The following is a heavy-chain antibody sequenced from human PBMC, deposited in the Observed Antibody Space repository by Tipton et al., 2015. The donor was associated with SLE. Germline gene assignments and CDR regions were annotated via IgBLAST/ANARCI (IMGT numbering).Heavy chain of an antibody. CDR3: AREASSSWYYFDY. D-gene: IGHD6-13*01. V-gene: IGHV4-4*08. CDR1: GGSISSYY. Sequence: TLSLTCTVSGGSISSYYWSWIRQPPGKGLEWIGYIYTSGSTNYNPSLKSRVTISVDTSKNQFSLKLSSVTAADTAVYYCAREASSSWYYFDYWGQGALVTVSS. CDR2: IYTSGST. J-gene: IGHJ4*02.